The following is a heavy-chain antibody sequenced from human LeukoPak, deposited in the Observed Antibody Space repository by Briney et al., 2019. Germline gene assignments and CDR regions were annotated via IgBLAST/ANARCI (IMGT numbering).Heavy chain of an antibody. CDR3: ARGYGGSYLDY. D-gene: IGHD1-26*01. CDR2: IVSSGSTI. V-gene: IGHV3-11*01. J-gene: IGHJ4*02. CDR1: GFTFSDYY. Sequence: PGGSLRLSCAASGFTFSDYYMSWLRQAPGKGLECVSYIVSSGSTIYYADSVKGRFTISRDNAKNSLYLQMNSLRAEDTALYYCARGYGGSYLDYWGQGTLVTVSS.